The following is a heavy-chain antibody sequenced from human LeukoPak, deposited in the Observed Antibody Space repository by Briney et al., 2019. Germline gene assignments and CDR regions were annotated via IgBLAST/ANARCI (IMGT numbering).Heavy chain of an antibody. CDR1: GFTFNDYY. J-gene: IGHJ6*02. CDR2: ISSSGGTI. Sequence: WGSLRLSCAASGFTFNDYYMSWIRQAPGKGLEWVSYISSSGGTIYYGDSVKGRFTISRDNAKNSLYLQMNSLRAEDAAVYYCARAEKKSRFGELYYYYYDMDVWGQGTTVTVSS. D-gene: IGHD3-10*01. V-gene: IGHV3-11*01. CDR3: ARAEKKSRFGELYYYYYDMDV.